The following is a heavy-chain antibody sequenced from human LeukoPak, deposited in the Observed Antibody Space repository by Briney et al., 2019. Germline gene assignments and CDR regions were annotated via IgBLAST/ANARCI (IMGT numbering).Heavy chain of an antibody. J-gene: IGHJ4*02. CDR2: IYTSGST. CDR1: GGSISSYY. D-gene: IGHD6-6*01. V-gene: IGHV4-4*07. CDR3: ARVPLTRYSSSSEDY. Sequence: SETLSLTCTVSGGSISSYYWSWIRQPAGKGLEWIGRIYTSGSTNYNPSLKSRVTMSVDTSKNQFSLKLSSVTAADTAVYYCARVPLTRYSSSSEDYWGQGTLVTVSS.